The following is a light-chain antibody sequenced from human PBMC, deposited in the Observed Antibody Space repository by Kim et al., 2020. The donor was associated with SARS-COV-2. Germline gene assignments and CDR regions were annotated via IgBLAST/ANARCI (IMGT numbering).Light chain of an antibody. CDR2: DVS. V-gene: IGLV2-14*03. Sequence: GQSITISCTGSSSDVGNYDSVSWYQQHPDKAPTLLIYDVSHRPSGVSDRFSGSKSGYTASLTISGLQPEDEADYHCCSYTSTSTWVFGGGTQLTVL. CDR3: CSYTSTSTWV. J-gene: IGLJ3*02. CDR1: SSDVGNYDS.